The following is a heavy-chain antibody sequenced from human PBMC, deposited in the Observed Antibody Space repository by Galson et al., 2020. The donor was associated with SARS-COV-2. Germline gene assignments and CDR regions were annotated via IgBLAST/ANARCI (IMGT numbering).Heavy chain of an antibody. D-gene: IGHD3-16*01. Sequence: SETLSLTCTVSGASVSSNNWWTWVRQPPGMALEWIGEIFQSGATNYNPSLESRVTVSVDESKNQFFLKLNSVTAADTAIYYCASNRNWGALFDHWGQGMLVTVSS. CDR2: IFQSGAT. CDR1: GASVSSNNW. J-gene: IGHJ4*02. CDR3: ASNRNWGALFDH. V-gene: IGHV4-4*02.